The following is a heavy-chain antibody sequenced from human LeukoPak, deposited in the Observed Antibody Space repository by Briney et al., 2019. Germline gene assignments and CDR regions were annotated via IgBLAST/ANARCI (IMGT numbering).Heavy chain of an antibody. CDR3: VREARGYHYTYFDY. D-gene: IGHD5-18*01. J-gene: IGHJ4*02. Sequence: GGSLRLSCTASGFALGSHDMHWVRQTTGEGLEWVAAIASGFQTFYAGSVKGRFTVSREDTKNSLYLQMNSLRAGDTAVYYCVREARGYHYTYFDYWGQGTLVTVSS. CDR2: IASGFQT. V-gene: IGHV3-13*01. CDR1: GFALGSHD.